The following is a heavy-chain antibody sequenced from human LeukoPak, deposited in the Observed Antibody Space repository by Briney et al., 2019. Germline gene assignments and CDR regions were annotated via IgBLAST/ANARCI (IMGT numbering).Heavy chain of an antibody. Sequence: PSETLSLTCAVSGGSISSNSYYWGWIRQPPGKGLEWIGSIYHSGSTYYNPSLKSRVTISVDTSKNQFSLKLSSVTAADTAVYYCARDQGYGDYYFDHWGQGTLVTVSS. CDR3: ARDQGYGDYYFDH. CDR1: GGSISSNSYY. V-gene: IGHV4-39*07. J-gene: IGHJ4*02. D-gene: IGHD4-17*01. CDR2: IYHSGST.